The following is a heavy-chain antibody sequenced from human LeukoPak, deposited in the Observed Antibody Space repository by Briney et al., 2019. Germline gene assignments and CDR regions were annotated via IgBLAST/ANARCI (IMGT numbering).Heavy chain of an antibody. CDR1: GFTFSSYW. Sequence: PGGSPRLSCAASGFTFSSYWMSWVRQAPGKGLEWVANIKQDGSEKYYVDSVKGRFTISRDNAKNSLYLQMNSLRAEDTAVYYCASGSGSYGRFNTAFDYWGQGTLVTVSS. V-gene: IGHV3-7*01. J-gene: IGHJ4*02. CDR3: ASGSGSYGRFNTAFDY. CDR2: IKQDGSEK. D-gene: IGHD3-10*01.